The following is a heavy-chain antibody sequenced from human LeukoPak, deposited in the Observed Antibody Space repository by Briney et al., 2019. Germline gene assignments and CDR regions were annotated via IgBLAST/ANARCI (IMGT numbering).Heavy chain of an antibody. CDR3: ARDPSYIVGASPFDY. J-gene: IGHJ4*02. CDR2: IYSGGST. CDR1: GFTVSSNY. D-gene: IGHD1-26*01. V-gene: IGHV3-66*02. Sequence: PGGSLRLSCAASGFTVSSNYMSWVRQAPGKGLEWVSVIYSGGSTYYADSVKGRLTISRDNSKNTLYLQMNSLRAEDTAVYYCARDPSYIVGASPFDYWGQGTLVTVSS.